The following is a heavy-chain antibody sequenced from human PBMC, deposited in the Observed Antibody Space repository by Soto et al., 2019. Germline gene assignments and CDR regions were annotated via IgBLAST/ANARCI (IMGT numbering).Heavy chain of an antibody. CDR3: ARNPDIVPPRRAYGMDV. CDR2: INPNSGGT. V-gene: IGHV1-2*04. D-gene: IGHD2-15*01. CDR1: GYTFTGYY. Sequence: ASVKVSCKASGYTFTGYYMHWVRQAPGQGLEWMGWINPNSGGTNYAQKFQGWVTMTRDTSISTAYMELSRLRSDDTAVYYCARNPDIVPPRRAYGMDVWGQGTTVTVSS. J-gene: IGHJ6*02.